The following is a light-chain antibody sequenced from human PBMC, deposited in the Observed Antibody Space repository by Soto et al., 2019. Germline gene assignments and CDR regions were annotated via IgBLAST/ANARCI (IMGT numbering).Light chain of an antibody. Sequence: QSVLTQPASVSGSPGQSITISCTGTSSDVGGYNYVSWYQQHPGKAPKLMIYDVSNRPSGVSNRFSGSKSGNTASLTISGLQDDDEADYYCSSYTSSSTLYVFGTGTKLTVL. V-gene: IGLV2-14*01. J-gene: IGLJ1*01. CDR1: SSDVGGYNY. CDR3: SSYTSSSTLYV. CDR2: DVS.